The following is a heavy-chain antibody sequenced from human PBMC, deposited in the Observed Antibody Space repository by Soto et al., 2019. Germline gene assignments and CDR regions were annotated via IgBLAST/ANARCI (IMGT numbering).Heavy chain of an antibody. CDR1: GFTFSSYA. J-gene: IGHJ6*02. CDR3: ARDRGSDNPRMDTNGVCGGMDV. Sequence: PGGSLRLSCAASGFTFSSYAMHWVRQAPGKGLEWVAVISYDGSNKYYADSVKGRFTISRDNSKNTLYLQMNSLRAEDTAVYYCARDRGSDNPRMDTNGVCGGMDVWGQGTTVTVSS. CDR2: ISYDGSNK. D-gene: IGHD2-8*01. V-gene: IGHV3-30-3*01.